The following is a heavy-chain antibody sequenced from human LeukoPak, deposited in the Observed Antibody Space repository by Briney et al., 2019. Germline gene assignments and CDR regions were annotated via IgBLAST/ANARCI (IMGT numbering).Heavy chain of an antibody. V-gene: IGHV3-23*01. J-gene: IGHJ5*02. Sequence: GGSLRLSCAASGFTFSSYAMSWLRQAPGQGLEWASATSGSGGSTYYADSVKGRFTISRDNSKNTLYLQMNSLRAEDTAVYYCAKGAAAGSVRFGWFDPWGQGSLVTVSS. CDR3: AKGAAAGSVRFGWFDP. CDR1: GFTFSSYA. D-gene: IGHD6-13*01. CDR2: TSGSGGST.